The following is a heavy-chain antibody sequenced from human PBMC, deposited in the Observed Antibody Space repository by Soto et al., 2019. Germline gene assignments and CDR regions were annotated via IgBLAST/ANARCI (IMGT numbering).Heavy chain of an antibody. V-gene: IGHV3-30*18. Sequence: QVQLVQSGGGVVQPGRSLRLSCAASGFDFNTYGLHWVRQAPGKGLEWVAGISFDGGNQYYADSVKGRFTISRDKSNNTLYLQMNSLGAEDTATYYCAKDSSFTAAGSGGWFDPWGQGTLVIVSS. CDR1: GFDFNTYG. J-gene: IGHJ5*02. D-gene: IGHD6-13*01. CDR3: AKDSSFTAAGSGGWFDP. CDR2: ISFDGGNQ.